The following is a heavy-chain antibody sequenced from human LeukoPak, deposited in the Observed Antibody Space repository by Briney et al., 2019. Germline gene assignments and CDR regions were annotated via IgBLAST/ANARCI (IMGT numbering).Heavy chain of an antibody. D-gene: IGHD3-10*01. V-gene: IGHV1-46*01. Sequence: GASVKVSCKASGYTFTSYYMHWVRQAPGQGLEWMGIINPSGGSTSYAQKFQGRVTMTRDMSTSTVYMELSSLRSEDTAVYYCARFTYGSGSYYYYYYYMDVWGKGTTVTISS. J-gene: IGHJ6*03. CDR3: ARFTYGSGSYYYYYYYMDV. CDR1: GYTFTSYY. CDR2: INPSGGST.